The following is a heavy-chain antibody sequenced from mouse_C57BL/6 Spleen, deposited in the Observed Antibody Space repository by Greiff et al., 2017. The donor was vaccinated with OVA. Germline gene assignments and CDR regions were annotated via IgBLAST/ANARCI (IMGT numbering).Heavy chain of an antibody. CDR1: GFTFSSYG. Sequence: EVHLVESGGDLVKPGGSLKLSCAASGFTFSSYGMSWVRQTPDKRLEWVATISSGGSYTYYPDSVKGRVTISRDNAKNTLYLQMSSLKSEDTAMYYCARLYGSFYAMDYWGQGTSVTVSS. V-gene: IGHV5-6*01. CDR2: ISSGGSYT. D-gene: IGHD1-1*01. J-gene: IGHJ4*01. CDR3: ARLYGSFYAMDY.